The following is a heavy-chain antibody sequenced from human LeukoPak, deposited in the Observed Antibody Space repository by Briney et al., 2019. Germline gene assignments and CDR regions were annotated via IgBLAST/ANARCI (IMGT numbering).Heavy chain of an antibody. Sequence: SETLSLTCTVSGGSISSGNYYWGWIRQPPGKGLEWIASIYHLGSTYYNPSLKSRASLSVDTSKNEFSLKLTSVTAADTAVFYCARRRESHPLDSWGQGTLVTVSS. CDR3: ARRRESHPLDS. CDR1: GGSISSGNYY. D-gene: IGHD1-26*01. CDR2: IYHLGST. V-gene: IGHV4-39*01. J-gene: IGHJ4*02.